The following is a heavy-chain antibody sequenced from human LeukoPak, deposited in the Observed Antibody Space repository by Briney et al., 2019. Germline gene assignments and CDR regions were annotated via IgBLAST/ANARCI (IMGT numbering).Heavy chain of an antibody. Sequence: GGSLRLSCAASGFTFSSYWMTWIRQAPGKGLEWVAHIKEDGTESRSVDSVKGRFTISRDNTKNSLFLQLNSLRAEDTAVYYCVRDRGWYHFDLGGQGTLVTVSS. CDR2: IKEDGTES. J-gene: IGHJ4*02. D-gene: IGHD3-10*01. V-gene: IGHV3-7*01. CDR3: VRDRGWYHFDL. CDR1: GFTFSSYW.